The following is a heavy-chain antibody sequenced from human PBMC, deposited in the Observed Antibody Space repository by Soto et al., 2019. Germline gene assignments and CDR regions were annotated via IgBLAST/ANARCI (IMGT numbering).Heavy chain of an antibody. V-gene: IGHV3-48*02. D-gene: IGHD3-3*01. CDR2: ISSDSRTI. CDR1: GFTFSSYA. CDR3: ARIKLVEWFFINVGVYDMDV. J-gene: IGHJ6*02. Sequence: GGSLRLSCAASGFTFSSYAMSWVRQAPGKGLEWVSFISSDSRTIYYADSVEGRFTVSRDNARNSVSLQMDSLRDEDAAVYYCARIKLVEWFFINVGVYDMDVWGQGTPVTVSS.